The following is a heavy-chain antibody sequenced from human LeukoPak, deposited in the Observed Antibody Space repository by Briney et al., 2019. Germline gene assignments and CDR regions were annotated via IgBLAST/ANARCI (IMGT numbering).Heavy chain of an antibody. Sequence: GGSLRLSCAASGFTFSSYAMNWVRQAPGKGLEWVSGIRGSGTSTYHADSVKGRFAISRDNSKNTLYLQMNSLRAEDTAVHYCAKDLAVAGTASGYWGQGTLVTVSS. CDR2: IRGSGTST. J-gene: IGHJ4*02. CDR1: GFTFSSYA. V-gene: IGHV3-23*01. CDR3: AKDLAVAGTASGY. D-gene: IGHD6-19*01.